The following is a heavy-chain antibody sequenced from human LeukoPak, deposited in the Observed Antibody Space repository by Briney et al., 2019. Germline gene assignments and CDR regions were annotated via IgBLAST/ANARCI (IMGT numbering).Heavy chain of an antibody. D-gene: IGHD6-25*01. CDR2: ISGSGGST. CDR3: AKVWSGYSGYSSEPETVYYFDY. J-gene: IGHJ4*02. V-gene: IGHV3-23*01. CDR1: GFTFSSYA. Sequence: QPGGSLRLSCAASGFTFSSYAMSWVRQAPGKGLEWVSAISGSGGSTYYADSVKGRFTISRDNSKNTLYLQMNSLRAEDTAVYYCAKVWSGYSGYSSEPETVYYFDYWGQGTLVTVSS.